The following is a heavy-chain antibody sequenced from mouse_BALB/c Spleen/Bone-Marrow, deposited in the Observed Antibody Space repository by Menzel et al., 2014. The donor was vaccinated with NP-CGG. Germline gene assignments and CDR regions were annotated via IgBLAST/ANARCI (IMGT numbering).Heavy chain of an antibody. Sequence: QVQLQQPGAELGMPGASVKMSCKASGYTFTDNWMYWVKQRPGQGLEWIGAIDTSDSYTNFNQKFMGKASLAVDASSSTAYMRVSSLTSDDSAVYYCARGGHDFSLDYWGQGTSVTVSS. CDR2: IDTSDSYT. J-gene: IGHJ4*01. CDR3: ARGGHDFSLDY. D-gene: IGHD2-4*01. CDR1: GYTFTDNW. V-gene: IGHV1-69*01.